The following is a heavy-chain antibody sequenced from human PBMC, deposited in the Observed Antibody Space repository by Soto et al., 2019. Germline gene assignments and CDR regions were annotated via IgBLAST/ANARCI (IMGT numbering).Heavy chain of an antibody. D-gene: IGHD3-22*01. CDR2: IYHSGST. Sequence: ILSLTCAVSGGSISSGGYSWSWIRQPPGKGLEWIGYIYHSGSTYYNPSLKSRVTISVDRSKNQFSLKLSSVTAADTAVYYCARTYYYDREFDYWGQGTLVTVSS. V-gene: IGHV4-30-2*01. CDR3: ARTYYYDREFDY. CDR1: GGSISSGGYS. J-gene: IGHJ4*02.